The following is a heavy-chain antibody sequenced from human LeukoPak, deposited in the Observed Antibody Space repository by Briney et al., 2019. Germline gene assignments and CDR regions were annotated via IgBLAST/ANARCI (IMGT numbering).Heavy chain of an antibody. CDR2: INPNSGGT. J-gene: IGHJ4*02. CDR1: GYTFTGYY. D-gene: IGHD3-22*01. Sequence: ASVKVSCKASGYTFTGYYMHWVRQAPGQGLEWMGWINPNSGGTNYAQKFQGRVTMTRDTSISTAYMELSRLRSDDTAVYYCARDITMIVATADYWGQGTLVTVSS. CDR3: ARDITMIVATADY. V-gene: IGHV1-2*02.